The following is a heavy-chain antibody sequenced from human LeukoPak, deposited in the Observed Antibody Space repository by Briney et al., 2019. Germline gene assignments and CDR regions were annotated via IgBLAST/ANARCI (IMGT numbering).Heavy chain of an antibody. CDR3: AREIRALSEPSMDV. CDR1: GYTFTSYG. D-gene: IGHD1-14*01. Sequence: ASVKVSCKASGYTFTSYGISWVRQAPGQGLEWMGWISAYNGNTNYAQKLQGRVTMTTDTSTSTAYMELSSLRSEDTAVYYCAREIRALSEPSMDVWGKGTTVTVSS. J-gene: IGHJ6*03. CDR2: ISAYNGNT. V-gene: IGHV1-18*01.